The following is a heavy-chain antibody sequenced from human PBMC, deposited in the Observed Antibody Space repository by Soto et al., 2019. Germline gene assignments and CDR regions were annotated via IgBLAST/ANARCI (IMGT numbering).Heavy chain of an antibody. CDR2: ISYDGSNK. CDR1: GFTFSSYG. V-gene: IGHV3-30*18. CDR3: AEVALRFHGMDV. Sequence: GGSLRLSCAASGFTFSSYGMHWVRQAPGKGLEWVAVISYDGSNKYYADSVKGRFTISRDNSKNTLYLQMNSLRAEDTAVYYCAEVALRFHGMDVWGQGTTVTVSS. D-gene: IGHD3-3*01. J-gene: IGHJ6*02.